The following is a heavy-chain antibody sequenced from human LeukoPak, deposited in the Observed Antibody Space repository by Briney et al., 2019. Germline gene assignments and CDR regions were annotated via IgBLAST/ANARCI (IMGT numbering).Heavy chain of an antibody. CDR3: AKDTSIGKYCTNGVCSPFDY. V-gene: IGHV3-23*01. CDR2: ISDSGDYT. Sequence: GGSLRLSCAGSGFTFSSYAVSWVRQAPGQGLEWVSVISDSGDYTSYADSVRGRFTISRDNSRNTLYLQMISLRPEDTAVYYCAKDTSIGKYCTNGVCSPFDYWGQGTLVTVSS. J-gene: IGHJ4*02. D-gene: IGHD2-8*01. CDR1: GFTFSSYA.